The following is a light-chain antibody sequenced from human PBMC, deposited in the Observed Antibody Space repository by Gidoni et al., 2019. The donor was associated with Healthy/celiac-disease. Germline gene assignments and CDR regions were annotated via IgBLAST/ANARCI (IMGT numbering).Light chain of an antibody. CDR3: SSYTSSSPIVV. V-gene: IGLV2-14*01. CDR2: DVS. Sequence: SALTQPPSVSGSPGQSITISCTGTSSDVGGYNYVSWYQQHPGKAPKLMIYDVSNRPSGVSNRFSGSKSGNTASLTISGLQAEDEADYYCSSYTSSSPIVVFGGGTKLTVL. J-gene: IGLJ2*01. CDR1: SSDVGGYNY.